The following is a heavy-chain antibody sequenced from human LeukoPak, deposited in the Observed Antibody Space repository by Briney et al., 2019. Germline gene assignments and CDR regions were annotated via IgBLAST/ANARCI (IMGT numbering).Heavy chain of an antibody. CDR2: ISSSGSTI. CDR1: GFTFSSYE. Sequence: GGSLRLSCAASGFTFSSYEMNWVRQAPGKGLEWVSYISSSGSTIYYADSVKGRFTISRDNAKNSLYLQMNSLRAEDTAVYYCARGLGVLRYFDWLLWQGPNWFDPWGQGTLVTVSS. D-gene: IGHD3-9*01. V-gene: IGHV3-48*03. J-gene: IGHJ5*02. CDR3: ARGLGVLRYFDWLLWQGPNWFDP.